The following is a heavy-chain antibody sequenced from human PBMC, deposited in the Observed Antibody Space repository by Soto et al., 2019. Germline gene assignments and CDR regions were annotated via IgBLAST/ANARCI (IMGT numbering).Heavy chain of an antibody. V-gene: IGHV3-23*01. CDR3: AKDCEYAH. Sequence: GGSLRLSCVASGVTFTTSAMSWVRQAPGKGLEWVSGISVSGGSTYHADSVKGRFTISRDNSKNTLYLQMNNLRAEDTAVYYCAKDCEYAHCGQGTLVTVSS. J-gene: IGHJ4*01. CDR1: GVTFTTSA. D-gene: IGHD2-2*01. CDR2: ISVSGGST.